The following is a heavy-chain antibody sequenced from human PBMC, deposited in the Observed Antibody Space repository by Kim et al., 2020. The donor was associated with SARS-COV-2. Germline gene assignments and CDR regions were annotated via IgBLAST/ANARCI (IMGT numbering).Heavy chain of an antibody. Sequence: NPPLKSRVTISVDTSKNQSSLKRSSVTAADTAVYYCARAYGDYGVHWFDPWGQGTLVTVSS. D-gene: IGHD4-17*01. CDR3: ARAYGDYGVHWFDP. J-gene: IGHJ5*02. V-gene: IGHV4-34*01.